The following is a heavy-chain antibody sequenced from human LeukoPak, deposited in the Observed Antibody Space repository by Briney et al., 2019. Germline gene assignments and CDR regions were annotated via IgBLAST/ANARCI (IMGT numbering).Heavy chain of an antibody. V-gene: IGHV4-39*07. CDR3: ARGAGTVEGWFDP. Sequence: SETLSLTCTVSGGSISSSSYYWGWIRQPPGKGLEWIGSIYYSGSTYYNPSLKSRVTISVDRSKNQFSLKLSSVTAADTAVYYCARGAGTVEGWFDPWGQGTLVTVSS. CDR1: GGSISSSSYY. CDR2: IYYSGST. D-gene: IGHD4-23*01. J-gene: IGHJ5*02.